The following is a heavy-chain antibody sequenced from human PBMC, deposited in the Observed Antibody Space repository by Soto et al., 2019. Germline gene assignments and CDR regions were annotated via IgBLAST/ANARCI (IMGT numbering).Heavy chain of an antibody. D-gene: IGHD2-2*01. CDR2: INHSGST. V-gene: IGHV4-34*01. CDR1: GGSFSGYY. Sequence: SETLSLTCAVYGGSFSGYYWSWIRQPPGKGLEWIGEINHSGSTNYNPSLKSRVTISVDTSKNQFSLKLSSVTAADTAVYYCARVDFTSSLFDYWGQGTLVTVSS. J-gene: IGHJ4*02. CDR3: ARVDFTSSLFDY.